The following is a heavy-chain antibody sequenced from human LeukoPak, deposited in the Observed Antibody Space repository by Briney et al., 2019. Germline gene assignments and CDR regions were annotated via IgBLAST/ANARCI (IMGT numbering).Heavy chain of an antibody. Sequence: PGGSLRLSCAASGFTFSSYGMHWVRQAPGKGLEWVAVIWYDGSNKYYAGSVKGRFTISRDNSKNTLYLQMNSLRAEDTAVYYCARGGSGSYSIPTYSWFDPWGQGTLVTVSS. V-gene: IGHV3-33*01. J-gene: IGHJ5*02. CDR1: GFTFSSYG. CDR3: ARGGSGSYSIPTYSWFDP. CDR2: IWYDGSNK. D-gene: IGHD1-26*01.